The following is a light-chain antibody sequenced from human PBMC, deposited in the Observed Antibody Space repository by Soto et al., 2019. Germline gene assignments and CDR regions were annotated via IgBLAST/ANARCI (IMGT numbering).Light chain of an antibody. V-gene: IGKV3-20*01. J-gene: IGKJ1*01. CDR1: QSVSSSY. Sequence: EIVLTQSPGTLSLSPGERATLSCRASQSVSSSYLAWYQQKPGQAPRLLIYGASSRATGIPDRFSGSGSGTDFTLTISRLEPEDFAMYYCQQYVSSPTWTFGQGTKVEIK. CDR2: GAS. CDR3: QQYVSSPTWT.